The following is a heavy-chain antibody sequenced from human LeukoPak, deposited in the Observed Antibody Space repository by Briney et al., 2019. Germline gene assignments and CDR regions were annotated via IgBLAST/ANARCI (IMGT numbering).Heavy chain of an antibody. V-gene: IGHV1-18*01. Sequence: ASVKVSCKASGYTFSNYGISWVRQAPGQGLEWMGWISGYNGNTNYAQNLQGRVTVTTDTSTSTAYMDLRSLRSDDTAVYYCARTKLDCKNGVCYDYWGQGTPVTVSS. J-gene: IGHJ4*02. CDR3: ARTKLDCKNGVCYDY. CDR2: ISGYNGNT. CDR1: GYTFSNYG. D-gene: IGHD2-8*01.